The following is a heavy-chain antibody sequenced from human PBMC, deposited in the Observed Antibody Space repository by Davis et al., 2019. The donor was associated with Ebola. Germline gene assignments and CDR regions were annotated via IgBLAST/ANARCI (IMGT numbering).Heavy chain of an antibody. CDR3: ARGRRRGWLETDY. CDR2: MNPNSGNT. D-gene: IGHD6-19*01. V-gene: IGHV1-8*01. Sequence: ASVKVSCKASGYTFTSYDINWVRQATGQGLEWMGWMNPNSGNTGYAQNVQGRVTMTRNTSISTAYMELSSLRSEDTAVYYCARGRRRGWLETDYWGQGTLVTVSS. J-gene: IGHJ4*02. CDR1: GYTFTSYD.